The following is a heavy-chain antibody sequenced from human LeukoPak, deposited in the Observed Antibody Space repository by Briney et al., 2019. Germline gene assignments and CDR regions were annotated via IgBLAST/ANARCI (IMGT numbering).Heavy chain of an antibody. Sequence: ASVKVSCKASGYTFTSYGISWVRQAPGQGLEWMGWISAHNGNTNYAQKLQGRVTMTTDTSTGTAYMELRSLRSDDTAVFYCARDGVAGGYFDYWGQGTLVTVSS. CDR2: ISAHNGNT. CDR3: ARDGVAGGYFDY. CDR1: GYTFTSYG. J-gene: IGHJ4*02. D-gene: IGHD1-14*01. V-gene: IGHV1-18*01.